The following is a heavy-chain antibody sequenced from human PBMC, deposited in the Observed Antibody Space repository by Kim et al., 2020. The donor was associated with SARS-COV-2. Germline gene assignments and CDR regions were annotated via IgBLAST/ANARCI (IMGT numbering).Heavy chain of an antibody. CDR2: INLSGGST. Sequence: ASVKVSCKASGYTFTSYYLHWVRQAPGQGLEWMGIINLSGGSTSYAQKFQGRVTMTRDTSTSTVYMELSSLRSEDTAVYYFATSRESNLRYFDYWGQGTLVTVSS. J-gene: IGHJ4*02. V-gene: IGHV1-46*01. CDR3: ATSRESNLRYFDY. CDR1: GYTFTSYY.